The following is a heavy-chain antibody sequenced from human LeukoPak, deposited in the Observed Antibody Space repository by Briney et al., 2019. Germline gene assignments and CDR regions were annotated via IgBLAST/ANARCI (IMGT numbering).Heavy chain of an antibody. J-gene: IGHJ4*02. CDR1: GGSISSSSYY. D-gene: IGHD2-2*01. CDR2: IYYSGST. CDR3: ARVGSSTSQHFDY. Sequence: SETLSLTCTVSGGSISSSSYYWGWIRQPPGKGLEWIGSIYYSGSTYYNPSLKSRVTISVDTSKNQFSLKLSSVTAADTAVYYCARVGSSTSQHFDYWGQGTLVTVSS. V-gene: IGHV4-39*07.